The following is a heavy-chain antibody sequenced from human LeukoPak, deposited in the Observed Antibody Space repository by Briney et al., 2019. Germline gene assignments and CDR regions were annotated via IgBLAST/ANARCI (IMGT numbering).Heavy chain of an antibody. CDR2: IKQGGSEK. CDR3: ARSPRKDILTGYYSVFDY. V-gene: IGHV3-7*01. CDR1: GFTFSSYW. J-gene: IGHJ4*02. Sequence: GGSLRLSCAASGFTFSSYWMSWVRQAPGKGLEWVANIKQGGSEKYYVDSVKGRFTISRDNAKNSLYLQMNSLRAEDTAVYYCARSPRKDILTGYYSVFDYWGQGTLVTVSS. D-gene: IGHD3-9*01.